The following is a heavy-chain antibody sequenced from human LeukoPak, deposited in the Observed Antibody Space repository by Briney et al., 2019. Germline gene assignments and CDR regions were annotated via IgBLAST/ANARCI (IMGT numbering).Heavy chain of an antibody. CDR2: VKQDGSDK. J-gene: IGHJ4*02. V-gene: IGHV3-7*01. CDR3: ANQDCSSTSCPSRY. Sequence: GGSLTLSPAASGFTFSYYWMIRLRQAQGNGLEWVANVKQDGSDKYNVESVKGRFTISRDNTKNSLYLQMNSLRAEDTAVYYCANQDCSSTSCPSRYWGQGTLVTVPS. CDR1: GFTFSYYW. D-gene: IGHD2-2*01.